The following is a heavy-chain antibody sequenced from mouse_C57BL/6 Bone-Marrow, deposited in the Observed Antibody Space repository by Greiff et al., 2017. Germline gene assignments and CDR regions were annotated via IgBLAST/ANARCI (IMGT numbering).Heavy chain of an antibody. CDR2: IYPGSGNT. V-gene: IGHV1-76*01. CDR1: GYTFTDYY. J-gene: IGHJ1*03. CDR3: AGRGRGWYFDV. Sequence: VQLKQSGAELVRPGASVKLSCKASGYTFTDYYINWVKQRPGQGLEWIARIYPGSGNTYYNEKFKGKATLTAEKSSSTAYMQLSSLTSEDSAVYFCAGRGRGWYFDVWGTGTTVTVSS.